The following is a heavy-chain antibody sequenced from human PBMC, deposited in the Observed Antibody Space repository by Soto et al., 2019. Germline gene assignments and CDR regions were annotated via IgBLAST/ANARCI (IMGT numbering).Heavy chain of an antibody. CDR1: GGSFLGYY. V-gene: IGHV4-34*01. Sequence: SETLSLTCAVYGGSFLGYYWSWIRQPPGKGLEWIGEINQSGSNNCNPALKSRVTISVDSSKNQFSLSLNSVTAADTAVYYCVRGGYWTFDYWGQGIQVTVSS. CDR2: INQSGSN. J-gene: IGHJ4*02. D-gene: IGHD1-1*01. CDR3: VRGGYWTFDY.